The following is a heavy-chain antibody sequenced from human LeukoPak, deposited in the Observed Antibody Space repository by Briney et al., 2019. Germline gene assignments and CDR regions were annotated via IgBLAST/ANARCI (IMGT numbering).Heavy chain of an antibody. J-gene: IGHJ4*02. CDR2: IYYSGST. D-gene: IGHD4-17*01. CDR1: GGSISSGGYY. Sequence: SETLSLTCTVSGGSISSGGYYWSWIRQHPGKGLEYIGYIYYSGSTNYNPSLKSRVTISLDTSKNQFSLNLRSVTAADTAVYYCARRDYALDYWGQGTLVTVSS. CDR3: ARRDYALDY. V-gene: IGHV4-61*08.